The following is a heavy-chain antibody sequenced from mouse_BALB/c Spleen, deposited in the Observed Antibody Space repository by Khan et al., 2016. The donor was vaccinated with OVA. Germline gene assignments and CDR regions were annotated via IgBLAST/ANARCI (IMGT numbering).Heavy chain of an antibody. J-gene: IGHJ4*01. CDR3: AASILCYYSMDY. V-gene: IGHV1-7*01. Sequence: QVQLQQSGAELAKPGASVKMSCKASGYTFTSYWMHWVKQRPGQGLEWIGYINPSTGYTEYNQKFKDKATLTTDKSSSIAYMQLSSLTSDDSAVYYCAASILCYYSMDYGGQGTSGTVSS. CDR2: INPSTGYT. D-gene: IGHD6-1*01. CDR1: GYTFTSYW.